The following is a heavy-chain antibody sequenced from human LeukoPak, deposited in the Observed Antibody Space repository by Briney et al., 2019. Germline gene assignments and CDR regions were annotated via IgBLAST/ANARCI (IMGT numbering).Heavy chain of an antibody. J-gene: IGHJ4*02. CDR2: IYYSGST. CDR1: VGSISGGGYY. CDR3: ATRDGYNNFDY. V-gene: IGHV4-31*03. Sequence: PSETLSLTCTVSVGSISGGGYYWRWIRQHPGQGLVWIGYIYYSGSTYYNPSLKSRVTISVDTSKNQFSLKLSSVTAADTAVYYCATRDGYNNFDYWGQGTLVTVSS. D-gene: IGHD5-24*01.